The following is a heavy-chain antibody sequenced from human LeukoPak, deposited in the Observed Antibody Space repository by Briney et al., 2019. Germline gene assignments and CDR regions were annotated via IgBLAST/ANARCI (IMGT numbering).Heavy chain of an antibody. CDR1: GFTFSNYW. J-gene: IGHJ4*02. D-gene: IGHD2-8*01. CDR2: IKPDESEK. Sequence: GGSLRLSCAASGFTFSNYWMTWVRQAPGKGLEWVANIKPDESEKYYVGSVKGRFTISRDNAKNSLYLQMISLRDEDTAIYYCASRSCTNGVCHFDYWGQGTLVTVSS. CDR3: ASRSCTNGVCHFDY. V-gene: IGHV3-7*01.